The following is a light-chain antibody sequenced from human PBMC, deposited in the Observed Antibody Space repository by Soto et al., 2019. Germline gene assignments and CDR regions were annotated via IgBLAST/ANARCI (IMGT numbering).Light chain of an antibody. J-gene: IGLJ2*01. CDR2: SNN. Sequence: QSALTHPPSASGTPGQRVTISCSGSSSNIGSNTVNWYQQLPGTAPKLLIYSNNQRPSGVPDRFSGSKSGTSASLAISGLQSEDEADYYCATWDDSLNGQVVFGGGTKLTVL. V-gene: IGLV1-44*01. CDR1: SSNIGSNT. CDR3: ATWDDSLNGQVV.